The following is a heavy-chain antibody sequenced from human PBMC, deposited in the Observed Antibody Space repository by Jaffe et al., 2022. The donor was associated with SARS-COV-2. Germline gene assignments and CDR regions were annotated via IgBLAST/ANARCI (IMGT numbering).Heavy chain of an antibody. CDR2: ISSSSSYI. CDR1: GFTFSSYS. Sequence: EVQLVESGGGLVKPGGSLRLSCAASGFTFSSYSMNWVRQAPGKGLEWVSSISSSSSYIYYADSVKGRFTISRDNAKNSLYLQMNSLRAEDTAVYYCARDLSSSSEPLLDYWGQGTLVTVSS. V-gene: IGHV3-21*01. CDR3: ARDLSSSSEPLLDY. J-gene: IGHJ4*02. D-gene: IGHD6-6*01.